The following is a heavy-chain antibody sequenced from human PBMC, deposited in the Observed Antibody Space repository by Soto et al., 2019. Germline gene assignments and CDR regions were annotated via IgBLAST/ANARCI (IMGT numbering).Heavy chain of an antibody. CDR2: ISAYNGNT. D-gene: IGHD3-22*01. J-gene: IGHJ4*02. V-gene: IGHV1-18*01. CDR1: GYTFTSYG. Sequence: QVQLVQSGAEVKKPGASVKVSCKASGYTFTSYGISWVRQAPGQGLEWMGWISAYNGNTNYAQKLQGRVTMTTDTSTSTAYMELRSLRSDDTAGYYCARYLHYDSSGYYDFDYWGQGTLVTVSS. CDR3: ARYLHYDSSGYYDFDY.